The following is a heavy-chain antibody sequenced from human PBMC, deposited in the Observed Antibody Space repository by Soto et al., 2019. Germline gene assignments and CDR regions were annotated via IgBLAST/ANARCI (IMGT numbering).Heavy chain of an antibody. Sequence: ASVKVSCKASGYTFATYTMHWVRQAPGQSLEWMGWINAGKGNTKYSEKFQGRVTITRDTSAITTYMELSSLRSDDTAVYYCARGGVRGANFFNYMDVWGKGTTVTVSS. D-gene: IGHD3-10*01. V-gene: IGHV1-3*01. CDR1: GYTFATYT. CDR2: INAGKGNT. CDR3: ARGGVRGANFFNYMDV. J-gene: IGHJ6*03.